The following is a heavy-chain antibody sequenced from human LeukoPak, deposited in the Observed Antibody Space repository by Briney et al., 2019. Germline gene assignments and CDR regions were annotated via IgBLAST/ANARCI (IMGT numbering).Heavy chain of an antibody. Sequence: SETLSLTCTVSGGSISSGGYYWSWIRQHPGKGLEWIGYIYYSGSTYYNPSLKSRVTISVDTSKNQFPLKLSSVTAADTAVYYCATRYSSGWYGGNWFDPWGQGTLVTVSS. V-gene: IGHV4-31*03. D-gene: IGHD6-19*01. J-gene: IGHJ5*02. CDR3: ATRYSSGWYGGNWFDP. CDR1: GGSISSGGYY. CDR2: IYYSGST.